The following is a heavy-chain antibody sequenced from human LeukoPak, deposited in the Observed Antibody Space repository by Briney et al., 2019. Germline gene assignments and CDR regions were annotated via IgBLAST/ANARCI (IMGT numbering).Heavy chain of an antibody. CDR1: GFTFISYA. V-gene: IGHV3-30*04. CDR2: ISYDGSNK. Sequence: GGSLRLSCATSGFTFISYAMHWVRQAPGKGLEGVAVISYDGSNKYYADSVKGRFTISRDNSKNTLYLQMNSLRAEDTAVYYCARARAGYWGQGTLVTVSS. CDR3: ARARAGY. J-gene: IGHJ4*02.